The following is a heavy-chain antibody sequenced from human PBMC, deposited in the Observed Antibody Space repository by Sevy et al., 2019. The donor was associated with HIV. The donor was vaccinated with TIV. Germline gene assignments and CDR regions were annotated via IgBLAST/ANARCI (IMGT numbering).Heavy chain of an antibody. Sequence: ASVKVSCKASGGTFSSYGISWVRQAPGQGLEWMGGIIPLFDTTNNAQKFQDRVTFTADESTGKAYMELSSLRSEDTAMYYCARAFPNILTGYYDYWGQGTLVTVSS. D-gene: IGHD3-9*01. J-gene: IGHJ4*02. CDR3: ARAFPNILTGYYDY. V-gene: IGHV1-69*13. CDR1: GGTFSSYG. CDR2: IIPLFDTT.